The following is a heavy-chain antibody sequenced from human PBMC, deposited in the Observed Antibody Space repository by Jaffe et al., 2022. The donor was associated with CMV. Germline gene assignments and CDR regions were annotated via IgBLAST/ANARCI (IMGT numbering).Heavy chain of an antibody. CDR2: IYSSGGS. V-gene: IGHV4-59*08. CDR3: ARQTYRSSSFVVDF. J-gene: IGHJ4*02. D-gene: IGHD6-6*01. Sequence: QVQLQESGPGLVKPSETLSLTCTVSGDSISGYYWSWIRQPPRKGLEWIGNIYSSGGSNYKSSLKSRVTISVDTSRNQFSLKLSSVTAADTAVYYCARQTYRSSSFVVDFWGKGTLVTVSS. CDR1: GDSISGYY.